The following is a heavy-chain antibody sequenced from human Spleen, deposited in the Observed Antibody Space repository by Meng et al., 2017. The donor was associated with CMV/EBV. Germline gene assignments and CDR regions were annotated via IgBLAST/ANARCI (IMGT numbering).Heavy chain of an antibody. V-gene: IGHV3-30*04. Sequence: GGSLRLSCAASGFNFRNYAFHWVRQAPGTGLEWVAVVSSDGNNEFYADSVKGRFTISRDNSKKTVSLQINSLRPEDTAVYYCARDFWFGELWGPLDYWGQGTLVTVSS. CDR1: GFNFRNYA. CDR2: VSSDGNNE. J-gene: IGHJ4*02. CDR3: ARDFWFGELWGPLDY. D-gene: IGHD3-10*01.